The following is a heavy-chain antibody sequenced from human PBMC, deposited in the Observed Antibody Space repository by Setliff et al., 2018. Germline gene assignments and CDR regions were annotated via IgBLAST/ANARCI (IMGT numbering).Heavy chain of an antibody. CDR2: ISGSGGDT. V-gene: IGHV3-23*01. Sequence: PGGSLRLSCVASEFTFSRYFMTWVRQAPGKGLEWIASISGSGGDTDSADSMKGRFTISRDNSKNTLYLQMNSLRPEDTAIYYCATSTIITYYLDSWGQGTRVTVSS. CDR3: ATSTIITYYLDS. J-gene: IGHJ4*02. CDR1: EFTFSRYF. D-gene: IGHD3-22*01.